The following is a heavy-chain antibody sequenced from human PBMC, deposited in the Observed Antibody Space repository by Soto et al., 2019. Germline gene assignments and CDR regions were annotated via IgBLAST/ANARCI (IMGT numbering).Heavy chain of an antibody. CDR3: AREPATPSYFDY. CDR1: GGTFSSYA. D-gene: IGHD5-12*01. V-gene: IGHV1-69*13. J-gene: IGHJ4*02. Sequence: ASVKVSCKASGGTFSSYAISWVRQAPGQGLEWMGGIIPIFGTANYAQKFQGRVTITADESTSTAYMELSSLRSEDTAVYYCAREPATPSYFDYWGQGTLVTVSS. CDR2: IIPIFGTA.